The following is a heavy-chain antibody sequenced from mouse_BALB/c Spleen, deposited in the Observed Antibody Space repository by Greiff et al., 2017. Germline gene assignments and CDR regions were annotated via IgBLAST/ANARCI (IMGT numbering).Heavy chain of an antibody. D-gene: IGHD1-1*01. CDR2: ISYSGST. CDR1: GDSITSGY. V-gene: IGHV3-8*02. J-gene: IGHJ2*01. CDR3: ARYNYGSRGNFDY. Sequence: ESGPSLVKPSQTLSLTCSVTGDSITSGYWNWIRKFPGNKLEYMGYISYSGSTYYNPSLKSRISITRDTSKNQYYLQLNSVTTEDTATYYCARYNYGSRGNFDYWGQGTTLTVSS.